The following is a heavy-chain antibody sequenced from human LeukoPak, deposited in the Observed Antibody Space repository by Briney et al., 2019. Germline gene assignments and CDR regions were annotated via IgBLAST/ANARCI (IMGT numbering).Heavy chain of an antibody. V-gene: IGHV4-34*01. CDR1: GGSFSGYY. CDR3: ARAHCSGASCYSGFGY. J-gene: IGHJ4*02. CDR2: INHSGST. D-gene: IGHD2-15*01. Sequence: SETLSLTCAVYGGSFSGYYWSWIRQPPGNGLEWIGEINHSGSTNYNPSLKSRVTISVDTSKNQFSLKLSSVTAADTAVYYCARAHCSGASCYSGFGYWGQGTLVTVSS.